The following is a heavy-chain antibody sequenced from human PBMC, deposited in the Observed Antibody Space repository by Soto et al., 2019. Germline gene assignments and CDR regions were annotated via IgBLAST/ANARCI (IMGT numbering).Heavy chain of an antibody. Sequence: GASVKVSCKASGGTFSSYAISWVRQAPGQGLEWMGGIIPIFGTANYAQKFQGRVTITADESTSTAYMELSSLRSEDTAVYYCARVSGYCNSTSCYNYYYYGMDVWGQGTTVPVSS. CDR2: IIPIFGTA. V-gene: IGHV1-69*13. J-gene: IGHJ6*02. CDR3: ARVSGYCNSTSCYNYYYYGMDV. CDR1: GGTFSSYA. D-gene: IGHD2-2*02.